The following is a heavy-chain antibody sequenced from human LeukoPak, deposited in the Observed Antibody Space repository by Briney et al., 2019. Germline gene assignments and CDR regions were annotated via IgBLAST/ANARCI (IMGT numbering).Heavy chain of an antibody. CDR3: ARGPNFYYSSGWYRFDY. D-gene: IGHD6-19*01. Sequence: AGSLRLSCAASGFTFSSYWMHWVRQAPGKGLVWVSRINSDGSSTSYADSVKGRFTISRDNAKNTLYLQMNSLRAEDTAVYYCARGPNFYYSSGWYRFDYWGQGTLVTVSS. J-gene: IGHJ4*02. V-gene: IGHV3-74*01. CDR2: INSDGSST. CDR1: GFTFSSYW.